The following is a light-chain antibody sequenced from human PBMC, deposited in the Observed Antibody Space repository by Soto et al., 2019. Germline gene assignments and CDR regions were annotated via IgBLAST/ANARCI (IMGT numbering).Light chain of an antibody. Sequence: DIQMTQSPSSLYASLGDRVSLTCRASQTISNYSNWYQQKPGKAPKLLIYAASSLQSGVPSRFSGSGSGTDFTLTISSLQPEDFATYYCQQSYSNPPTFGQGTNLEIK. CDR1: QTISNY. CDR3: QQSYSNPPT. V-gene: IGKV1-39*01. CDR2: AAS. J-gene: IGKJ2*01.